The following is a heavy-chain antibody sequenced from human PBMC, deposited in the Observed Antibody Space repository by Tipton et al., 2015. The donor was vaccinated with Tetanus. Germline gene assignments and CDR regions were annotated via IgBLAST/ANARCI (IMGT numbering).Heavy chain of an antibody. CDR2: IYQTGTT. D-gene: IGHD2/OR15-2a*01. Sequence: PGLVKPSQTMSLTCTVSGASISSGGYFWNWIRHHPGKDLEWIGYIYQTGTTYYNPSLKGRVTISMDRSNTQFSLRLDSLTAADTAVYYCARAAGFLGLTHDFWGRGTLVTVSS. V-gene: IGHV4-30-4*08. J-gene: IGHJ4*02. CDR1: GASISSGGYF. CDR3: ARAAGFLGLTHDF.